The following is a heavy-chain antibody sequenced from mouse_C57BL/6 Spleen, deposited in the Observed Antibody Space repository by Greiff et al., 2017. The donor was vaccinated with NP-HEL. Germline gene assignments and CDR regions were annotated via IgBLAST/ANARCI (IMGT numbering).Heavy chain of an antibody. CDR2: IDPETGGT. CDR3: VYYSNSAWFAY. CDR1: GYTFTDYE. J-gene: IGHJ3*01. Sequence: VQLQQSGAELVRPGASVTLSCKASGYTFTDYEMHWVKQTPVHGLEWIGAIDPETGGTAYNQKFKGKAILTADKSSSTAYMELRSLTSEDSAVYYCVYYSNSAWFAYWGQGTLVTVSA. V-gene: IGHV1-15*01. D-gene: IGHD2-5*01.